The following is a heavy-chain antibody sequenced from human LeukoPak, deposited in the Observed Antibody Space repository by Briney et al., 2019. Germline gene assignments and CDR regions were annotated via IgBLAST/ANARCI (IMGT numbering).Heavy chain of an antibody. Sequence: KPGGSLRLSCAASGFTFSNAWMSWVRQAPGKGLEWVGRIKSKTDGGTTDYAAPVKGRFTISRDDSKNTLYLQMNSLKTEDTAVYYCTTRTAVAGRRKADIWGQGTMVTVSS. CDR3: TTRTAVAGRRKADI. CDR2: IKSKTDGGTT. CDR1: GFTFSNAW. J-gene: IGHJ3*02. D-gene: IGHD6-19*01. V-gene: IGHV3-15*01.